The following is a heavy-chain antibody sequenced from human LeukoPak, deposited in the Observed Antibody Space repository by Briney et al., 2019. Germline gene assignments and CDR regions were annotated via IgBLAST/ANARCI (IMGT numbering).Heavy chain of an antibody. Sequence: SVKVSCKASGGTFSSYAISWVRQAPGQGLEWMGGIIPIFGTANYAQKFQGRVTITTDESTSTAYMELSSLRSEDTAVYYCARDVAYCGGDCYFLGAAFDIWGQGTTVTVSS. D-gene: IGHD2-21*01. CDR1: GGTFSSYA. CDR2: IIPIFGTA. CDR3: ARDVAYCGGDCYFLGAAFDI. V-gene: IGHV1-69*05. J-gene: IGHJ3*02.